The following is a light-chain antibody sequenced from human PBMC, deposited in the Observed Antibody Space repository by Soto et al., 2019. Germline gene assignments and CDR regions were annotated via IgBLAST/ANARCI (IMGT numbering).Light chain of an antibody. V-gene: IGKV3-20*01. CDR2: GAS. J-gene: IGKJ1*01. CDR3: QQYGDSPWT. CDR1: HSVSSSY. Sequence: EIVMTQSPATLSVSPGERATLSCRASHSVSSSYLAWYQQKPCQSPRLLIYGASDRATAIPDRFSGSGSGTAFTLTISSLEPEDFAVYYCQQYGDSPWTFGQGTKVDIK.